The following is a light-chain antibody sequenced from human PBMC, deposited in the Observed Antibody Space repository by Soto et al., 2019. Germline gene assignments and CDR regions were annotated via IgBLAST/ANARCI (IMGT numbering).Light chain of an antibody. Sequence: EILMTQSPATLSVSPGERATLSCRASQSVSSKLAWFQQKPGQAPSLLIYGVSTRATGVPVRFSGSGSGTEFTLTVNSLQSEDFAVYYCQQYNNWPHTLGQGTKVDIK. V-gene: IGKV3-15*01. CDR3: QQYNNWPHT. CDR2: GVS. J-gene: IGKJ2*01. CDR1: QSVSSK.